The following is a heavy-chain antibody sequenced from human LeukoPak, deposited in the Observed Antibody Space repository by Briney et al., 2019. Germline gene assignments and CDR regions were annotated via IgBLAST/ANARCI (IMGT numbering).Heavy chain of an antibody. CDR3: TRHPRIIAGNPYFDY. CDR1: GVSISSYY. V-gene: IGHV4-59*08. CDR2: IYYTGDT. D-gene: IGHD6-13*01. Sequence: SETLSLTCTVSGVSISSYYWNWIRQAPGKGLEWIGYIYYTGDTNFNPSLKSRVTISLDTSKNQFSLKLTSVTAADTAVYYCTRHPRIIAGNPYFDYWGQGTVVTGSS. J-gene: IGHJ4*02.